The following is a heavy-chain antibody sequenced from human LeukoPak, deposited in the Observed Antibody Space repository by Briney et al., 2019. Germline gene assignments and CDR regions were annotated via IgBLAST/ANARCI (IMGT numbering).Heavy chain of an antibody. Sequence: TGGSLRLSRVASGFSFGKYWMSWVRQAPGKGLEWVANIKLDGSEKNYVDSVKGRFTISRDNTKNSLYLQMNSLRAEDTAVFYCARDQYDTWSRRGNFDSWGQGTLVIVSS. CDR1: GFSFGKYW. J-gene: IGHJ4*02. CDR3: ARDQYDTWSRRGNFDS. CDR2: IKLDGSEK. V-gene: IGHV3-7*03. D-gene: IGHD3/OR15-3a*01.